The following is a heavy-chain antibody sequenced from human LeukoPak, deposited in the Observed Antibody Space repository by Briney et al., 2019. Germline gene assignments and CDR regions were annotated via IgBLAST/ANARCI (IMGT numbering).Heavy chain of an antibody. J-gene: IGHJ4*02. V-gene: IGHV1-46*01. D-gene: IGHD5-12*01. CDR3: ARFPKRVATGSGGRIPFDY. Sequence: ASVKVSCKASGYTFTSYYMHWVRQAPGQGLEWMGIINPSGGSTSYAQKFQGRVTMTRDTSTSTVYMELSSLRSEDTAVYYWARFPKRVATGSGGRIPFDYWGQGTLVTVSS. CDR1: GYTFTSYY. CDR2: INPSGGST.